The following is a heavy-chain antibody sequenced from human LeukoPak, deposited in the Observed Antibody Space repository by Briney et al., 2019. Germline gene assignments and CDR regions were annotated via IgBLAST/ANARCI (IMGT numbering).Heavy chain of an antibody. J-gene: IGHJ4*02. CDR1: GGSFSGHY. Sequence: SETLSLTCAVYGGSFSGHYWSWIRQPPGKGLEWSGEINHSGSTNYNPSLKSRVTISVDTSKNQFSLKLSSVTAADTAVYYCARVVPAAVNYFDYWGQGTLVTVSS. V-gene: IGHV4-34*01. CDR2: INHSGST. CDR3: ARVVPAAVNYFDY. D-gene: IGHD2-2*01.